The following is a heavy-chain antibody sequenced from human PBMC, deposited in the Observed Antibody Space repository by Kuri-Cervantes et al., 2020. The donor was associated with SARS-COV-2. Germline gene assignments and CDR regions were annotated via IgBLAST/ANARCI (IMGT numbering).Heavy chain of an antibody. Sequence: ESLKISCTVSGGSISSSSYYWGWIRQPPGKGLEWIGSIYYSGSTYYNPSLKSRVTISVDTSKNQFSLKLSSVTAADTAVYYCAREYSGSYLGDYWGQGTLVT. J-gene: IGHJ4*02. D-gene: IGHD1-26*01. V-gene: IGHV4-39*02. CDR3: AREYSGSYLGDY. CDR1: GGSISSSSYY. CDR2: IYYSGST.